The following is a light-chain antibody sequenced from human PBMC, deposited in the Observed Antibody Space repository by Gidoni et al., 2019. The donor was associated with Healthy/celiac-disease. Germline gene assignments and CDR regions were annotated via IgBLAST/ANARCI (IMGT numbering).Light chain of an antibody. CDR3: QQYDNLPLT. CDR2: DAS. V-gene: IGKV1-33*01. Sequence: DIQMTHSSSSLSASVGDRVTITCQASQDISNYINWYQQKPGKAPKLLIYDASNLETGVPSRFSGSGSGTDFTFTISSLQPEDIATYSCQQYDNLPLTFGQGTKLEIK. J-gene: IGKJ2*01. CDR1: QDISNY.